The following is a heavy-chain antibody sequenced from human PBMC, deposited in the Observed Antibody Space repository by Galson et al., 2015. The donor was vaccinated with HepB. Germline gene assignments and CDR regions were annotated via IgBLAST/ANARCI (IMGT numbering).Heavy chain of an antibody. CDR2: ISYDGSNK. CDR1: GFTFSSCG. D-gene: IGHD3-3*01. Sequence: SLRLSCAASGFTFSSCGMHWVRQAPGKGLEWVAVISYDGSNKYYADSVKGRFTISRDNSKNTLYLQMNSLRAEDTAVYYCAKASGPKVFLDQLDVWGKGTTVTVSS. J-gene: IGHJ6*04. CDR3: AKASGPKVFLDQLDV. V-gene: IGHV3-30*18.